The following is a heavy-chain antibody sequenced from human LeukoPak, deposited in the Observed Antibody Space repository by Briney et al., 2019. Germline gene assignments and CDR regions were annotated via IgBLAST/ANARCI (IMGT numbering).Heavy chain of an antibody. J-gene: IGHJ4*02. CDR3: AGSTPRTYYFDY. V-gene: IGHV4-59*01. D-gene: IGHD3-10*01. CDR2: IYYSGST. Sequence: SETLSLTCTVSGGSISSYYWSWIRQPPGKGLEWIGYIYYSGSTNYNPSLKSRVTISVDTSKNQFSLKLSSVTAADTAVYYCAGSTPRTYYFDYWGRGTLVTVSS. CDR1: GGSISSYY.